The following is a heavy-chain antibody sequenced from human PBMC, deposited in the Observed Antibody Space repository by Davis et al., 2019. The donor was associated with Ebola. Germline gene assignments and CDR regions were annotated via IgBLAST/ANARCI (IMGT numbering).Heavy chain of an antibody. D-gene: IGHD3-3*01. CDR1: GFTFSSYE. Sequence: PGGSLRLSCAASGFTFSSYEMNWVRQAPGKGLEWVSYISSSGSTIYYADSVKGRFTISRDNAKNSLYLQMNSLRAEDTAVYYCAKPAPVTILYYFDYWGQGTLVTVSS. CDR3: AKPAPVTILYYFDY. CDR2: ISSSGSTI. V-gene: IGHV3-48*03. J-gene: IGHJ4*02.